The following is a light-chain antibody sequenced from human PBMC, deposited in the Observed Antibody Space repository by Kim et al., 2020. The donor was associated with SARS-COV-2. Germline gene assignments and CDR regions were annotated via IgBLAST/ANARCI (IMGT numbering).Light chain of an antibody. CDR3: QKYESVPAT. CDR2: AAS. CDR1: QDITIY. J-gene: IGKJ4*01. Sequence: ASVGDRVTITCLASQDITIYLAWYHQKPGKVPNLLTSAASTLQPGVPSRVSGSGYETYFTLTITSLHPEDVATYYCQKYESVPATFGGGAKVDSK. V-gene: IGKV1-27*01.